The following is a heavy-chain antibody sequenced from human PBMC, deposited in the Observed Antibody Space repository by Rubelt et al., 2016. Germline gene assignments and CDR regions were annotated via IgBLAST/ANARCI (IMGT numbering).Heavy chain of an antibody. CDR3: ATSPGYSSGWWGY. D-gene: IGHD6-19*01. J-gene: IGHJ4*02. V-gene: IGHV3-23*01. CDR2: ISGSGDST. Sequence: GLEWVSAISGSGDSTYYADSVKGRFTISRDNAKNSLYLQMNSLRAEDTAVYYCATSPGYSSGWWGYWGQGTLVTVSS.